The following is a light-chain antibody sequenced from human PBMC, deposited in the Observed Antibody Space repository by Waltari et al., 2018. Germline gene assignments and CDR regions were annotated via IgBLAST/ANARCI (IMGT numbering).Light chain of an antibody. CDR1: RSVSRA. J-gene: IGKJ1*01. CDR2: GAS. Sequence: EIVLTQSPDTPSLSPGERATLSRRARRSVSRALAWYLPKPGQAPRLLISGASNRASGIPDRCSCSGSGTGISLTISRPEPEDFAVYHCQHYVRLPVTFGPGTRVEIK. V-gene: IGKV3-20*01. CDR3: QHYVRLPVT.